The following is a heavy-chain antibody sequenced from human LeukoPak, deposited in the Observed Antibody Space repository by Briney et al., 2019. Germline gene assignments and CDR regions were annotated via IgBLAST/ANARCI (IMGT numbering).Heavy chain of an antibody. CDR2: TYYRSKWYN. CDR3: ARDKGGSGYDHLDS. CDR1: GDSVSTNSAP. Sequence: SQTLSLTCAISGDSVSTNSAPWNWIRQSPSRGLECLGSTYYRSKWYNDYAGSVKSRITINPDTSKNQSSLQLNSVTPEDTAVYYCARDKGGSGYDHLDSWGQGTLVTVSS. J-gene: IGHJ4*02. V-gene: IGHV6-1*01. D-gene: IGHD5-12*01.